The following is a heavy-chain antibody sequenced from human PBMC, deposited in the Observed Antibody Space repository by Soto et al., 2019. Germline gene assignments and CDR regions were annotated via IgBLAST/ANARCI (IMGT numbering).Heavy chain of an antibody. D-gene: IGHD5-18*01. CDR2: INHSGST. J-gene: IGHJ6*03. CDR3: ARGYSYGKTPYYYYYYMDV. Sequence: QVQLQQWGAGLLKPSETLSLTCAVYGGSFSGYYWSWIRQPPGKGLEWIGEINHSGSTNYNPSLKSRVTISVDTSKNKFSLKLSSVTAADTAVYYCARGYSYGKTPYYYYYYMDVWGKGTTVTVSS. CDR1: GGSFSGYY. V-gene: IGHV4-34*01.